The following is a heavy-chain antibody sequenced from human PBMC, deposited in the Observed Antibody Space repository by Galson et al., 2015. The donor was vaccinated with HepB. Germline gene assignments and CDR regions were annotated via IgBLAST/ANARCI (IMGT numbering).Heavy chain of an antibody. CDR2: IYRGGST. CDR1: GFSVSNYY. D-gene: IGHD6-19*01. V-gene: IGHV3-53*01. Sequence: SLRLSCAASGFSVSNYYMSCVRQAPGKGLEWVSAIYRGGSTYYAESVKGRFTISRDNSKNTVYVQMNSLRGEDTAVYYCARGPGGQWFDNWGQGTLVTVSS. J-gene: IGHJ4*02. CDR3: ARGPGGQWFDN.